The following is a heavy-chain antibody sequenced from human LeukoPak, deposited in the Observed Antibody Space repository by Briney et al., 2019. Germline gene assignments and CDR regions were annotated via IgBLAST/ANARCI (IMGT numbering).Heavy chain of an antibody. D-gene: IGHD3-16*01. CDR2: FYHLEGT. J-gene: IGHJ4*02. CDR1: GVSINTNSYF. V-gene: IGHV4-39*02. CDR3: SMSRIFWGAFDF. Sequence: SETLSLTCIVSGVSINTNSYFWGWIRQSPGKGLAWIGRFYHLEGTNYNPSLKSRVTVSVDTSRNHFSLNMTSVTAADTAVYYCSMSRIFWGAFDFWGQGSLVTVSS.